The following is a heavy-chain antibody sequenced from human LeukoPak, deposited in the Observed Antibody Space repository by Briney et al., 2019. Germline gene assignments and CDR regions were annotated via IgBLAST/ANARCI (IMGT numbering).Heavy chain of an antibody. D-gene: IGHD3-22*01. CDR2: IYYSGST. J-gene: IGHJ3*02. CDR1: GGSISSSSYY. Sequence: SETLSLTCTVSGGSISSSSYYWGWIRQPPGKGLEWIGSIYYSGSTYYNPSLKSRVTISVDTSKNQFSLKLSSVTAADTAVYYCARVAETSSGYSGPLCDAFDIWGQGTMVTVSS. CDR3: ARVAETSSGYSGPLCDAFDI. V-gene: IGHV4-39*07.